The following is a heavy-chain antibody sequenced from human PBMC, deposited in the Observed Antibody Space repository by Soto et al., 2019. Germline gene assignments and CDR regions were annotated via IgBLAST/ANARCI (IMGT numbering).Heavy chain of an antibody. CDR1: GFTFYRYD. Sequence: EVQLLESGGGLVQPGGSLRLSSAAFGFTFYRYDMFWVRQTPRRGLEWVSFISGSGGRIEYGDFVRGRFTASRDNAEDTLSLQMNTLASDDTGVYYCVRRGSATGWYFDQWGQGTLVVVS. CDR2: ISGSGGRI. CDR3: VRRGSATGWYFDQ. V-gene: IGHV3-23*02. J-gene: IGHJ4*02. D-gene: IGHD6-19*01.